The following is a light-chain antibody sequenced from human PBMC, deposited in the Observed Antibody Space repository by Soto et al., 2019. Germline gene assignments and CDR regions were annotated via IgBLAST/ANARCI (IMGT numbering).Light chain of an antibody. CDR3: QQYNNWPPLT. V-gene: IGKV3-15*01. Sequence: EIVMTQSPATLSVSPGERATLSCRASQSVSSYLAWYQQKPGQAPRLLIYGASTRATGIPDRFSGSGSGTEFTLTISSLQSEDFAIHYSQQYNNWPPLTFGGGTKVEIK. J-gene: IGKJ4*01. CDR2: GAS. CDR1: QSVSSY.